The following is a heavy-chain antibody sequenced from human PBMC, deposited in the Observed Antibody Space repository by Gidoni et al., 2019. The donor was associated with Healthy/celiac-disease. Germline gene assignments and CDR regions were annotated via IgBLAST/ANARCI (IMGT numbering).Heavy chain of an antibody. D-gene: IGHD1-26*01. Sequence: EVQLLESGGGLVQPGGSLRLSCAASGFPFSSYAMSWVRQAPGKGLEWVSAMSGSGGSTYYADSVKGRFTISRDNSKNTLYLQMNSLRAEDTAVYYCAKDFSGSYGVFDYWGQGTLVTVSS. J-gene: IGHJ4*02. V-gene: IGHV3-23*01. CDR3: AKDFSGSYGVFDY. CDR2: MSGSGGST. CDR1: GFPFSSYA.